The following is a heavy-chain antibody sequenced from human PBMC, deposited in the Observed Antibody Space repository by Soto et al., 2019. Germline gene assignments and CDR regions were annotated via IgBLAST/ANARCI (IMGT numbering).Heavy chain of an antibody. V-gene: IGHV1-8*01. CDR2: MSPNSGNT. CDR1: GYTLSSYD. CDR3: ARGIDQGMDV. Sequence: QVQLVQSGAEVKKPGASVKVSCKASGYTLSSYDINWVRQATGQGLEWMGWMSPNSGNTGYAQKFEGRVTMTRNTYISTTYMELSSLRAEDTAVYYCARGIDQGMDVWGQGTTVTVSS. J-gene: IGHJ6*02. D-gene: IGHD2-2*01.